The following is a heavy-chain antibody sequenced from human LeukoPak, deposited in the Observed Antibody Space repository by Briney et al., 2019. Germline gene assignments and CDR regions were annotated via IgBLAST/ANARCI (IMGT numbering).Heavy chain of an antibody. D-gene: IGHD6-19*01. CDR1: GFTFSSYG. CDR3: AKDPEQWLVRPTLTWFDP. CDR2: ISYDGSNK. V-gene: IGHV3-30*18. Sequence: GGSLRLSCAASGFTFSSYGMHWVRQAPGKGLEWVAVISYDGSNKYYADSVKGRFTISRDNSKNTLYLQMNSLRAEDTAVYYCAKDPEQWLVRPTLTWFDPWGQGTLVTVSS. J-gene: IGHJ5*02.